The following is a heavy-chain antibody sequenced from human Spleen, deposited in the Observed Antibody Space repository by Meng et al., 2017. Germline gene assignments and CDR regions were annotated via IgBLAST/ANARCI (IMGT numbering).Heavy chain of an antibody. CDR1: GFTFSSYS. D-gene: IGHD1-26*01. Sequence: GESLKISCAASGFTFSSYSMNWVRQAPGKGLEWVSSISSSSSYIYYADSGKGRFTISRDNAKNSLYLQMNSLRAEDTAVYYCAREVGGSNDYWGQGTLVTVSS. CDR3: AREVGGSNDY. J-gene: IGHJ4*02. CDR2: ISSSSSYI. V-gene: IGHV3-21*01.